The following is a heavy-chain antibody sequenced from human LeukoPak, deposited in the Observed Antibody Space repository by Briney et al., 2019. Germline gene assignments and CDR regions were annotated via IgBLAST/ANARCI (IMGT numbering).Heavy chain of an antibody. J-gene: IGHJ3*02. D-gene: IGHD5/OR15-5a*01. CDR1: GFTFRDYD. V-gene: IGHV3-13*01. CDR2: IGIRDDT. Sequence: AGGSLRLSYAASGFTFRDYDMHWVRQVPGRGLEWVSAIGIRDDTHYPDSVKGRFTISRENAKNSLYLQMNTLRDGDTAMYYCIRGGIRVSGIDAFDIWGQGTMVTVSS. CDR3: IRGGIRVSGIDAFDI.